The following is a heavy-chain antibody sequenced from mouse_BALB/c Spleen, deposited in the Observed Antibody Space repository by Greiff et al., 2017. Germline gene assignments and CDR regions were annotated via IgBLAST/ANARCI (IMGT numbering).Heavy chain of an antibody. CDR3: ARDQGGYFTQGYFDV. J-gene: IGHJ1*01. D-gene: IGHD2-3*01. CDR2: ISYDGSN. V-gene: IGHV3-6*02. Sequence: EVQLQESGPGLVKPSQSLSLTCSVTGYSITSGYYWNWIRQFPGNKLEWMGYISYDGSNNYNPSLKNRISITRDTSKNQFFLKLNSVTTEDTATYYCARDQGGYFTQGYFDVWGAGTTVTVSS. CDR1: GYSITSGYY.